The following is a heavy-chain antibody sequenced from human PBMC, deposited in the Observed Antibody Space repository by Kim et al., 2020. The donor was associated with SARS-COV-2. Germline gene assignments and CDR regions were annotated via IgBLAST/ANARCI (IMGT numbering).Heavy chain of an antibody. J-gene: IGHJ6*02. Sequence: GGSLRLSCAASGFTFSSYGMHWVRQAPGKGLVWVSRINSDGSSTSYADSVKGRFTISRDNAKNTLYLQMNSLRAEDTAVYYCARTSYYYYGMDVWGQGTTVTVSS. CDR3: ARTSYYYYGMDV. V-gene: IGHV3-74*01. CDR1: GFTFSSYG. CDR2: INSDGSST.